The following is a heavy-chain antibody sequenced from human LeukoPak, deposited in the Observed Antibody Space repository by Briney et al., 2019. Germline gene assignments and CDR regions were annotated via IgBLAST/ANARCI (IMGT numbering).Heavy chain of an antibody. CDR1: GFTFSSYG. D-gene: IGHD2-8*01. Sequence: PGGSLRLSCAASGFTFSSYGMHWVRQAPGKGLEWVAFIRYDGSNKYYADSVKGRFTISRDNSKNTLYLQMNSLRAEDTAVYYCARGFDKFYCTNGVCYLDYWGQGTLVTVSS. CDR3: ARGFDKFYCTNGVCYLDY. V-gene: IGHV3-30*02. J-gene: IGHJ4*02. CDR2: IRYDGSNK.